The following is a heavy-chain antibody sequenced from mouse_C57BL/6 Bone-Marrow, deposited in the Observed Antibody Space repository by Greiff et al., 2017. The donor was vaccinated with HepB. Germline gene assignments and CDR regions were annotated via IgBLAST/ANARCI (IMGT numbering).Heavy chain of an antibody. J-gene: IGHJ4*01. Sequence: QVQLQQSGSELRSPGSSVKLSCKDFDSEVFPIAYMSWVRQKPGHGFEWIGGILPSIGRTIYGEKFEDKATLDADTLSNTAYLELNSLTSEDSAIYYCARRGYYYGSSYVEYAMDYWGQGTSVTVSS. CDR2: ILPSIGRT. D-gene: IGHD1-1*01. CDR3: ARRGYYYGSSYVEYAMDY. V-gene: IGHV15-2*01. CDR1: DSEVFPIAY.